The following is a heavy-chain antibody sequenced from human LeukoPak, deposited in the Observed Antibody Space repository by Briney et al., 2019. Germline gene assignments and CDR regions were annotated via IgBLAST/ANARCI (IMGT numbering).Heavy chain of an antibody. D-gene: IGHD2-21*01. V-gene: IGHV4-39*01. CDR3: ARQFGGGADPNFDY. CDR2: IYYSGST. Sequence: SETLSLTCTVSGGSISSSSYYWGWSRQPPGKGLEWIGTIYYSGSTYYNPSLKSRVTISVDTSNNQFSLKLSSVTAADTAVYYCARQFGGGADPNFDYWGQGTLVTVSS. CDR1: GGSISSSSYY. J-gene: IGHJ4*02.